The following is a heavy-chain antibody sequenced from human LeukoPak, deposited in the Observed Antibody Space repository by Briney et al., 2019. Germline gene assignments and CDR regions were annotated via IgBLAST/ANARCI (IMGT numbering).Heavy chain of an antibody. J-gene: IGHJ4*02. CDR2: INHNGTEK. Sequence: GGSLRLSCAASGFTFNTFWMTWVRQAPGKGLEWVANINHNGTEKYYMDSVGGRFTISRDNAKNSLSLEMKSLRLDDTAVYYCARDGGDLWPLDEWGRGTLVIVSS. CDR3: ARDGGDLWPLDE. CDR1: GFTFNTFW. D-gene: IGHD3-16*01. V-gene: IGHV3-7*01.